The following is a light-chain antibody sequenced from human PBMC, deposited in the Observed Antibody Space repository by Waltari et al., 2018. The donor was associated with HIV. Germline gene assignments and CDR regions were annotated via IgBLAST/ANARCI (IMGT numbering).Light chain of an antibody. CDR2: SNN. J-gene: IGLJ3*02. CDR1: SSNIGSNF. V-gene: IGLV1-47*02. Sequence: QSVLTQPPSASGTPGQRVPISCSGSSSNIGSNFVYWYQQLPGTATNLLIYSNNQRPSGVPNRFSGSKSGTSASLAISGLRSEDEADYYCAAWDDSLSGQWVFGGGTKLTVL. CDR3: AAWDDSLSGQWV.